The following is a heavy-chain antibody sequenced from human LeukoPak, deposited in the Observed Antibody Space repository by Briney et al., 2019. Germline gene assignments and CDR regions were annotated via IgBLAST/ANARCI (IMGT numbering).Heavy chain of an antibody. CDR3: ARLYCSSTSDCEYYFGY. D-gene: IGHD2-2*01. CDR1: GYTFTGYY. V-gene: IGHV1-2*02. J-gene: IGHJ4*02. Sequence: ASLKLSCKASGYTFTGYYMHWVRQAPGQGLEWIGWINPNSGGTNYAQKFQGRVTMTRDTSISTAYMELSRLRSDDTAVYYCARLYCSSTSDCEYYFGYWGQGTLVTVSS. CDR2: INPNSGGT.